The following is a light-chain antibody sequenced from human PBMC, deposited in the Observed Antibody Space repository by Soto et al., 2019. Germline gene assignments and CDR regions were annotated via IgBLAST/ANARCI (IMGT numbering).Light chain of an antibody. CDR1: QSISSSY. CDR3: QHYGSSLT. V-gene: IGKV3-20*01. J-gene: IGKJ4*01. CDR2: GAS. Sequence: EIVLTQSPGTLSLSPGEGATLSCRASQSISSSYLAWDQQRPGQAPRLFIYGASRRGTGIPDRFSGSGSGTDFTLTISRLQPEDFAVYYCQHYGSSLTFGGGTQVEIK.